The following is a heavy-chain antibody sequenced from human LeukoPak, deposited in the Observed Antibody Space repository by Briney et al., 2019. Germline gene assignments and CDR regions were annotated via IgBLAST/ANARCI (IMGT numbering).Heavy chain of an antibody. CDR2: ISAYNGYT. Sequence: ASVKASCKASGYTFSNYGITWVRRAPGQGLEWMGWISAYNGYTSYAQKLQGRVIMTTDTSTSIAYMELRSLSSDDTAVYYCARERYYDSTRRAYYYYYIDVWGKGTTVTVSS. J-gene: IGHJ6*03. CDR1: GYTFSNYG. D-gene: IGHD3-22*01. V-gene: IGHV1-18*01. CDR3: ARERYYDSTRRAYYYYYIDV.